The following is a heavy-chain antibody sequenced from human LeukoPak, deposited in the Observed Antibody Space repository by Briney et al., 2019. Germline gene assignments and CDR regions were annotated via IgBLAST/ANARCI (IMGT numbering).Heavy chain of an antibody. CDR3: YRRSDATSTSDGVDY. J-gene: IGHJ3*01. D-gene: IGHD3-16*01. CDR2: FYPGDSDT. CDR1: GYSFTSYW. V-gene: IGHV5-51*01. Sequence: GESRKISCKGSGYSFTSYWISWAGQMPGKGLEWMGLFYPGDSDTRYSPSFEGQVTISADKSISTAYLQLSILKASDKDMYLCYRRSDATSTSDGVDYWGQGTMVTVSS.